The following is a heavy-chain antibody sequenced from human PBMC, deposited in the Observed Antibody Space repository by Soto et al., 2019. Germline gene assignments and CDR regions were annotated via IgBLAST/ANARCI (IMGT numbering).Heavy chain of an antibody. J-gene: IGHJ4*02. CDR2: IIPILGIA. D-gene: IGHD5-12*01. V-gene: IGHV1-69*02. CDR3: AGGYDRLGFDY. CDR1: GGTFSSYT. Sequence: SVKVSCQASGGTFSSYTISWVRQAPGQGLEWMGRIIPILGIANYAQKFQGRVTITADKSTSTAYMELSSLRSEDTAVYYCAGGYDRLGFDYWGQGTLVTVSS.